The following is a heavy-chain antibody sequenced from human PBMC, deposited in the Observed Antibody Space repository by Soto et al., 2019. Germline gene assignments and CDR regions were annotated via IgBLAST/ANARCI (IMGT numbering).Heavy chain of an antibody. Sequence: DVQLVESGGGLVQPGGSLRLSCEMSGFIFSNFWMTWVRQAPGKGLEWVANIRGDGGKQYSVDSVKGRFTISRDNAKRSLYLQMSSLRVEDTAVYCCARDLRPERGRSYFDALDVWGQGTMVTVSS. J-gene: IGHJ3*01. CDR2: IRGDGGKQ. V-gene: IGHV3-7*04. D-gene: IGHD1-1*01. CDR3: ARDLRPERGRSYFDALDV. CDR1: GFIFSNFW.